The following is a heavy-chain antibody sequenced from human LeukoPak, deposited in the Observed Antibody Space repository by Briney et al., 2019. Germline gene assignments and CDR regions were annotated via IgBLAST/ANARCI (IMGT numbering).Heavy chain of an antibody. CDR2: ISSSSSDT. CDR1: GFTFTDRY. Sequence: PGGSLRLSCAASGFTFTDRYMSWIRQAPGKGLQWLSYISSSSSDTSYADSVRGRFTISRDNAKKSVYLQMNSLRAEDTAIYYCVKSAGRDGGNWGQGTLVTVSS. V-gene: IGHV3-11*06. J-gene: IGHJ4*02. CDR3: VKSAGRDGGN. D-gene: IGHD1-26*01.